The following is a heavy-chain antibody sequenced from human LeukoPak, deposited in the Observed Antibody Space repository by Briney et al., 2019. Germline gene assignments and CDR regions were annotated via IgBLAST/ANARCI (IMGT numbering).Heavy chain of an antibody. J-gene: IGHJ4*02. CDR2: IQYDGSDK. D-gene: IGHD6-13*01. Sequence: PGGSLRLSCAASGLTFSNYGMHWVRQAPGKGLEWVTFIQYDGSDKKYVHSVKGRFTISRDNSKNTLYLQMNSLSAEDTAVYYCAKDAHRPGIAAAGFGSFDYWGQGTLVTVSS. CDR1: GLTFSNYG. V-gene: IGHV3-30*02. CDR3: AKDAHRPGIAAAGFGSFDY.